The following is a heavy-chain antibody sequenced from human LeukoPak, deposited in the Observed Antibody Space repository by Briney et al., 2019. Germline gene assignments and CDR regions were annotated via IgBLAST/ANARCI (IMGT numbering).Heavy chain of an antibody. CDR1: GGSISSSNW. J-gene: IGHJ4*02. Sequence: SETLSLTCAVSGGSISSSNWWSWVRQPPGKGLEWIGEIYHSGSTNYNPSLKSRVTISVDTSKNQFSLKLSSVTAADTAVYYCARDSPSGSNHHFDYWGQGTLVTVSS. CDR2: IYHSGST. CDR3: ARDSPSGSNHHFDY. V-gene: IGHV4-4*02. D-gene: IGHD3-10*01.